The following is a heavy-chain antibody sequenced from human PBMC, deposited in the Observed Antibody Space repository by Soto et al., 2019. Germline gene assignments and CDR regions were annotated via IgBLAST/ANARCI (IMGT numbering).Heavy chain of an antibody. J-gene: IGHJ5*02. Sequence: SETLSLTCTVSGGSISSGGYYWSWIRQHPGKGLEWIGYIYYSGSTYYNPSLKSRVTISVDTSKNQFSLKLSSVTAADTAVYYCAREQGHFWSGYYRVVWLDPWGQGTMVTVYS. CDR2: IYYSGST. V-gene: IGHV4-31*03. CDR3: AREQGHFWSGYYRVVWLDP. CDR1: GGSISSGGYY. D-gene: IGHD3-3*02.